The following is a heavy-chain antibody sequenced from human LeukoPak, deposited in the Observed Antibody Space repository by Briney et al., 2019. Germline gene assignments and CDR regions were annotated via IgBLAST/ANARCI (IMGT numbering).Heavy chain of an antibody. V-gene: IGHV3-11*04. CDR3: ARDGIRNFGLIARYDY. CDR2: ISSRGATA. D-gene: IGHD3/OR15-3a*01. CDR1: GITFSEHY. Sequence: GGSLRLSCVVSGITFSEHYMSWIRQAPGKGLEWVSHISSRGATADYANSVKGRFIISRDNVKNSLYLEMNSLRADDTAVYYCARDGIRNFGLIARYDYWGQGTLVTVSS. J-gene: IGHJ4*02.